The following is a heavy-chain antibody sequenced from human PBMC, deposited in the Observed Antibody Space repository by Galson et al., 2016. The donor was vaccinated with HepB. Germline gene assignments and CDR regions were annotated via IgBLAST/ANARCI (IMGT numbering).Heavy chain of an antibody. J-gene: IGHJ4*02. CDR2: IFHSGST. CDR1: GGSISSDGYS. D-gene: IGHD3-10*01. V-gene: IGHV4-30-2*01. Sequence: TLSLTCAVSGGSISSDGYSWSWIRQPPGKGLEWIGYIFHSGSTSYNPSLKRRVTISMDRSKNHFSLKLTSVTAADTAVYYCARSPRGSGDYIVFEYWGPGTLVTV. CDR3: ARSPRGSGDYIVFEY.